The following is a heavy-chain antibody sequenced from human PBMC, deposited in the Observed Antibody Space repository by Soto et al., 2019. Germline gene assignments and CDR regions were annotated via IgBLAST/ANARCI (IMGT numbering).Heavy chain of an antibody. V-gene: IGHV3-11*01. Sequence: PGGSLRLSCAASGFTFSDYYMSWIRQAPGKGLEWVSYISSSGSTIYYADSVKGRFTISRDNAKNSLYLQMNSLRAEDTAVYYCARDYDILPQQSYFDYWGQGTLVPVSS. CDR2: ISSSGSTI. J-gene: IGHJ4*02. CDR1: GFTFSDYY. D-gene: IGHD3-9*01. CDR3: ARDYDILPQQSYFDY.